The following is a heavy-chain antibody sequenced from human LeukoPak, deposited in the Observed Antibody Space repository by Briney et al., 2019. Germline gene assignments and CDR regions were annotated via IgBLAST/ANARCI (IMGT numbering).Heavy chain of an antibody. CDR1: GFTFSNYG. V-gene: IGHV3-30*02. CDR2: IRYDGRNT. D-gene: IGHD6-19*01. Sequence: GGSLRLSCAASGFTFSNYGMHWVRQAPGKGLEWVTFIRYDGRNTYYADSVKGRFTISRDNSKNTLYLQMNSLRAEDTAVYYCARGGKIALAGTRSPQYFQHWGQGTLVTVSS. J-gene: IGHJ1*01. CDR3: ARGGKIALAGTRSPQYFQH.